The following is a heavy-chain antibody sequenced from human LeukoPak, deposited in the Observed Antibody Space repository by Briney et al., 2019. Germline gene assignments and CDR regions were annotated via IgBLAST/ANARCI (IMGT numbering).Heavy chain of an antibody. D-gene: IGHD3-10*01. Sequence: KTSETLSLTCAGYGGSFSGYYWSWIRQPPGKGLEWIGEINHSGSTNYNPSLKSRVTISVDTSKNQFSLKLSSVTAADTAVYYCAKQYGSGSSNWFDPWGQGTLVTVSS. CDR2: INHSGST. V-gene: IGHV4-34*01. CDR3: AKQYGSGSSNWFDP. CDR1: GGSFSGYY. J-gene: IGHJ5*02.